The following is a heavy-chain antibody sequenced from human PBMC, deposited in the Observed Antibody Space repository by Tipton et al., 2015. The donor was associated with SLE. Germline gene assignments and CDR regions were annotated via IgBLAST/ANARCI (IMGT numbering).Heavy chain of an antibody. CDR2: IKQDGSEK. V-gene: IGHV3-7*01. J-gene: IGHJ3*02. Sequence: SLRLSCAASGFTFSSYWMSWVRQAPGKGLEWAANIKQDGSEKYYVDSVKGRFTISRDNAKNSLYLQMNSLRAEDTAVYYCARDLGYSYGDAFDIWGQGTMVTVSS. CDR3: ARDLGYSYGDAFDI. CDR1: GFTFSSYW. D-gene: IGHD5-18*01.